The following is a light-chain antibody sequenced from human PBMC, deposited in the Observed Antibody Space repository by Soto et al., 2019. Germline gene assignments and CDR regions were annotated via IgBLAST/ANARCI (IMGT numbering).Light chain of an antibody. CDR1: QSISNY. V-gene: IGKV1-39*01. CDR2: AAY. J-gene: IGKJ5*01. CDR3: QQSYSTPPIT. Sequence: DIQMTQSPSSLSASVGDRVTITCLASQSISNYLNWYQQKPGKAPKLLIYAAYSLQSGVPSRFSGSGSGTDFTLTISSLKPEDFATYYCQQSYSTPPITFGQGTRLEIK.